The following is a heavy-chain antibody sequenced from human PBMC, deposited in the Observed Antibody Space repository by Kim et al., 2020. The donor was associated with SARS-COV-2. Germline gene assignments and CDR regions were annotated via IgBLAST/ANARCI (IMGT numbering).Heavy chain of an antibody. CDR3: AKASSSGYFYSGLDV. D-gene: IGHD6-13*01. CDR1: GFTFSNFA. J-gene: IGHJ6*02. CDR2: ISGSGGST. Sequence: GGSLRLSCAASGFTFSNFAMTWVRQAPGKGLEWVSGISGSGGSTYYADSVKGRFTISRDNSKKTLYVQMNSLRAEDTALYYCAKASSSGYFYSGLDVWGQGTTVTVSS. V-gene: IGHV3-23*01.